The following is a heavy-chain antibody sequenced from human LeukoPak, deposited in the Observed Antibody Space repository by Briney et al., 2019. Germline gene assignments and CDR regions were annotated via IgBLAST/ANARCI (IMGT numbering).Heavy chain of an antibody. V-gene: IGHV3-20*04. D-gene: IGHD3-10*01. J-gene: IGHJ4*02. Sequence: GGSLRLSCAASGFTFDDYGMSWVRQAPGKGLEWVSGINWNSGSTGYADSVKGRFTISRDNAKNSLYLQMNSLRAEDTALYYCARDKGGSGSYYVSGFDYWGQGTLVTVSS. CDR3: ARDKGGSGSYYVSGFDY. CDR2: INWNSGST. CDR1: GFTFDDYG.